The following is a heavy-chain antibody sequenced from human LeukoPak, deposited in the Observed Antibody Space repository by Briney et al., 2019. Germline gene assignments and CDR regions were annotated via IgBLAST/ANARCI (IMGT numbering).Heavy chain of an antibody. CDR1: GYTFTGYY. J-gene: IGHJ4*02. CDR3: ARVRYDSSGYFY. CDR2: INPNSGGT. V-gene: IGHV1-2*06. Sequence: ASVKVSCKASGYTFTGYYMHWVRRAPGQGLEWMGRINPNSGGTNYAQKFQGRVTMTRDTSISTAYMELSRLRSDDTAVYYCARVRYDSSGYFYWGQGTLVTVSS. D-gene: IGHD3-22*01.